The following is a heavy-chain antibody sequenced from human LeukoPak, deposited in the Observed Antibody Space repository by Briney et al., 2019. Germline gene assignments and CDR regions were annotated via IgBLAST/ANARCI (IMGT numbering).Heavy chain of an antibody. CDR3: ARVGSRDGYNPDAFDI. V-gene: IGHV3-7*01. Sequence: GGSLRLSCEASGLTFSTYWMSWVRQPPGKGLEWVANIKQDGSEKYYMDSVKGRFTISRDNAKNSLYLQMNSLRAEDTAVYYCARVGSRDGYNPDAFDIWGQGTMVTVSS. D-gene: IGHD5-24*01. J-gene: IGHJ3*02. CDR1: GLTFSTYW. CDR2: IKQDGSEK.